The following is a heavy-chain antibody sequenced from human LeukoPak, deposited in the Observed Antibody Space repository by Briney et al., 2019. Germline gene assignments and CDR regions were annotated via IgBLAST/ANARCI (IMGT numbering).Heavy chain of an antibody. CDR3: AKDGPYSDTSGPHY. J-gene: IGHJ4*02. CDR1: GFTFSNYA. Sequence: PGGSLRLSCAASGFTFSNYAMSWVRQAPGGGLEWVSAISGSGGNTYYADSVKGRFTISRDNSKNTLYLQMNSLRAEDTAVYYCAKDGPYSDTSGPHYWGQGTLVTVSS. CDR2: ISGSGGNT. V-gene: IGHV3-23*01. D-gene: IGHD3-22*01.